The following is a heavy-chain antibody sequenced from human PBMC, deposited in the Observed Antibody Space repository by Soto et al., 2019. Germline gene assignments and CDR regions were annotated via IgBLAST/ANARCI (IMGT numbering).Heavy chain of an antibody. Sequence: ASVKVSCKASGYTFTSYCISWVRQAPGQGLECMGWISAYNGNTNYAQKLQGRVTMTTDTSTSTAYMELRSLRSDDTAVYYCARDKSTGGLLRFLEWSGYYYYGMDVWGQGTTVTVSS. D-gene: IGHD3-3*01. V-gene: IGHV1-18*04. CDR3: ARDKSTGGLLRFLEWSGYYYYGMDV. J-gene: IGHJ6*02. CDR1: GYTFTSYC. CDR2: ISAYNGNT.